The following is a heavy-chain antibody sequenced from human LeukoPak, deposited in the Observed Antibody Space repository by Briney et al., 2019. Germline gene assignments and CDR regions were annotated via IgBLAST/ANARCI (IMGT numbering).Heavy chain of an antibody. D-gene: IGHD5-12*01. CDR2: IWYDGSNK. CDR1: GFTFSTYA. J-gene: IGHJ3*02. CDR3: ASYIVADAFDI. Sequence: PGGSLRLSCTASGFTFSTYAISWVRQAPGKGLEWVAVIWYDGSNKYYADSVKGRFTLSRDNSKNTLYLQMNSLRAEDTAVYYCASYIVADAFDIWGQGTMVTVSS. V-gene: IGHV3-33*08.